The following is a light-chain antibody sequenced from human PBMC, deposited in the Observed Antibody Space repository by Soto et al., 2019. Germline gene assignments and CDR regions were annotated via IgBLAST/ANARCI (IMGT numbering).Light chain of an antibody. CDR1: QGINSF. CDR3: QQLERYPST. J-gene: IGKJ4*01. Sequence: IPLTQSPSSLSASVGDRVTITCRASQGINSFLAWYRQKPGKAPKLLIYAASTLQSGVPSRFSGSGSGTDFTLTISSLQPEDFATYYCQQLERYPSTFGGGTKVEIK. V-gene: IGKV1-9*01. CDR2: AAS.